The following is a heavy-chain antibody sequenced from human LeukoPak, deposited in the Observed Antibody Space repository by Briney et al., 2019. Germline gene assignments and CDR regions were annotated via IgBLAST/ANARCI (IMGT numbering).Heavy chain of an antibody. J-gene: IGHJ4*02. V-gene: IGHV1-18*04. CDR1: GYTFTSYY. Sequence: ASVKVSCKASGYTFTSYYMHWVRQAPGQGLEWMGWISTYNGNTNYAQEFQGRVTMTTDTSTSTAYMELRSLRSDDTAVYYCARDSSDQLSGYVSWGQGTLVTVSS. CDR2: ISTYNGNT. D-gene: IGHD5-12*01. CDR3: ARDSSDQLSGYVS.